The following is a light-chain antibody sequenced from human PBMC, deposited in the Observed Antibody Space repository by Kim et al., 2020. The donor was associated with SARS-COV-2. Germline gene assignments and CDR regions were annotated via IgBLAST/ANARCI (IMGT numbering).Light chain of an antibody. J-gene: IGLJ2*01. Sequence: PGKKVPISCSGSSSNIGNNYVSWFQQLPGTAPKLLIYDNNKRPSGIPDRFSGSKSGTSATLGITGLQTGEEADYYCGTWDSSLSALFGGGTQLTVL. CDR1: SSNIGNNY. V-gene: IGLV1-51*01. CDR2: DNN. CDR3: GTWDSSLSAL.